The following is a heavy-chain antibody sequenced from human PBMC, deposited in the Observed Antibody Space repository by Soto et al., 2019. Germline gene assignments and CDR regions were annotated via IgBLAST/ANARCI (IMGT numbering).Heavy chain of an antibody. CDR3: ARPHYDSNTFYYYFDY. Sequence: TLSLTCAVYGGSFSGYYWSWIRQPPGKGLEWIGEIFHGGSTNYSPSLKSRVTISVDTSKNQFSLELSSVTAADTAVYYCARPHYDSNTFYYYFDYWGQGTLVTVSS. D-gene: IGHD3-22*01. CDR1: GGSFSGYY. V-gene: IGHV4-34*12. CDR2: IFHGGST. J-gene: IGHJ4*02.